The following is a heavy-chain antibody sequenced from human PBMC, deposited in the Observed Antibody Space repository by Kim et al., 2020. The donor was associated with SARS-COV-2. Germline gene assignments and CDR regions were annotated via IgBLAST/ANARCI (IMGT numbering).Heavy chain of an antibody. D-gene: IGHD3-22*01. Sequence: SLKSRVTISVDTSKNQFSLKRSSVTAADTAVYYCARGSDYYDSSGYLGDYWGQGTLVTVSS. V-gene: IGHV4-39*07. J-gene: IGHJ4*02. CDR3: ARGSDYYDSSGYLGDY.